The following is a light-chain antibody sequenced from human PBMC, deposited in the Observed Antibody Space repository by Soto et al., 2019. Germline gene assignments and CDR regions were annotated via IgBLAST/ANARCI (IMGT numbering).Light chain of an antibody. Sequence: QSVLTQPASVSGSPGQSITISCTGTSSDVVGYNYVSWYQQHPGKAPKLMIYDVSNRPSGVSNRFSGSKSGNTASLTISGLQAEDEADYYCSSYTSSSTLPYVFGTGTKVTV. CDR1: SSDVVGYNY. V-gene: IGLV2-14*01. CDR3: SSYTSSSTLPYV. CDR2: DVS. J-gene: IGLJ1*01.